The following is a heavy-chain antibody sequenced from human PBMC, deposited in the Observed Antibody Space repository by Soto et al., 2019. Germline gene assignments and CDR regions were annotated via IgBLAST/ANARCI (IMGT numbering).Heavy chain of an antibody. CDR3: ARGGGSYNPGWFDP. V-gene: IGHV4-39*07. Sequence: SSETLSLTCTVSGGSISSSSYYWGWIRQPPGKGLEWIGSIYYSGSTNYNPSLKSRVTISVDTSKNQFSLKLSSVTAADTAVYYCARGGGSYNPGWFDPWGQGTLVTVSS. D-gene: IGHD1-26*01. CDR1: GGSISSSSYY. CDR2: IYYSGST. J-gene: IGHJ5*02.